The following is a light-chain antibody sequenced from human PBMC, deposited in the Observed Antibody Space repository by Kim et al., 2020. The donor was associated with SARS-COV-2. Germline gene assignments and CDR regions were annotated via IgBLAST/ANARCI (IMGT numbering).Light chain of an antibody. Sequence: PGQTARITCSGDALPKQYAYWYQQKPGQAPVLVIYKDSERPSGIPERFSGSSSGTTVTLTTSGVQAEDEADYYCQSADSSGTYEVFGGGTQLTVL. V-gene: IGLV3-25*03. CDR1: ALPKQY. CDR2: KDS. J-gene: IGLJ3*02. CDR3: QSADSSGTYEV.